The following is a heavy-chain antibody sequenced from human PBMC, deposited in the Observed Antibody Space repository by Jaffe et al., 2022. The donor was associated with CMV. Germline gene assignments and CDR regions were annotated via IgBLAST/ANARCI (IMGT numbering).Heavy chain of an antibody. CDR1: GFAFTSYA. Sequence: EEQLLESGGGLVQPGGSLRLSCAASGFAFTSYAMSWVRQSPGKGLEWVATLDIRGTGTNYADSVKGRFTISRDGSENTLYLQMNSLRAEDTAVYYCAKIFWDIRSFDIWGQGTMVTVSS. V-gene: IGHV3-23*05. CDR2: LDIRGTGT. CDR3: AKIFWDIRSFDI. D-gene: IGHD3-16*01. J-gene: IGHJ3*02.